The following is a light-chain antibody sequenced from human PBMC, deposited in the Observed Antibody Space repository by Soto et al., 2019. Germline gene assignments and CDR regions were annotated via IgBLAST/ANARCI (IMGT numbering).Light chain of an antibody. Sequence: DIVITQSPLSLPVTPGEPASISCRSSQSLLHSDGYNYLDWFVQRPGQSPQLLIYLGSSRASGVPDRFSGSGSGTDFTLKISRVEAEDVGVYYCMQALQTPLTFGGGTKVDIK. CDR1: QSLLHSDGYNY. CDR2: LGS. CDR3: MQALQTPLT. V-gene: IGKV2-28*01. J-gene: IGKJ4*01.